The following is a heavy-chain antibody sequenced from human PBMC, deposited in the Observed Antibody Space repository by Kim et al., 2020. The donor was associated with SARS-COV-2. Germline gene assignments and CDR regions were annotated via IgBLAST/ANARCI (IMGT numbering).Heavy chain of an antibody. J-gene: IGHJ4*02. Sequence: GRLTISRDNASNSLYLQMNSLRAEDTAVYYCARVSVKYSNYVGAYRFFDYWGQGTLVTVSS. CDR3: ARVSVKYSNYVGAYRFFDY. D-gene: IGHD4-4*01. V-gene: IGHV3-11*05.